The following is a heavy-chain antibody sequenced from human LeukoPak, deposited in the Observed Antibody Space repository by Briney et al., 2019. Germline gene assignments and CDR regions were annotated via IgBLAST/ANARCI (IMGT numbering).Heavy chain of an antibody. CDR3: AKDHSWPPYFDY. Sequence: GWSLRLSCAASGFTFSSYAMSWLRQAPGKGLEWVSAISGSGGSTYYADSVKGRFTISRDNSKNTLYLQMNSLRAEDTAVYYCAKDHSWPPYFDYWGQGTLVTVSS. V-gene: IGHV3-23*01. CDR2: ISGSGGST. CDR1: GFTFSSYA. J-gene: IGHJ4*02.